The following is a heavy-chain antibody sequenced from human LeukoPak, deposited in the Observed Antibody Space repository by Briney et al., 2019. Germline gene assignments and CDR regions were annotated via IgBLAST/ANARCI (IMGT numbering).Heavy chain of an antibody. CDR1: GFTFSNYG. CDR2: ISYDRSRK. CDR3: AKDLGVQWLLPYYFDY. J-gene: IGHJ4*02. V-gene: IGHV3-30*18. D-gene: IGHD5-12*01. Sequence: GGSLRLSCAAPGFTFSNYGMHWVRQAPGKGLEWVAVISYDRSRKYYADSVKGRFTISRDNTKNTLYLQMNSLRVEDTAVYYCAKDLGVQWLLPYYFDYWGQGILVTVSS.